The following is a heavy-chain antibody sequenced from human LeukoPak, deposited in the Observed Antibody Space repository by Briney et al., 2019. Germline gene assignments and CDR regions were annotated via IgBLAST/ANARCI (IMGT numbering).Heavy chain of an antibody. CDR1: GYTFSSYE. D-gene: IGHD5-18*01. J-gene: IGHJ4*02. CDR2: ISSSGSTI. V-gene: IGHV3-48*03. CDR3: ARNFPVRYSYDLFDY. Sequence: GXSLRLSGAASGYTFSSYEMNWVRQAPGKGLEWVSYISSSGSTIYYADSVKGRFTISRDNAKNSLYLQMNSLRAEDTAVYYCARNFPVRYSYDLFDYWGQGTLVTVSS.